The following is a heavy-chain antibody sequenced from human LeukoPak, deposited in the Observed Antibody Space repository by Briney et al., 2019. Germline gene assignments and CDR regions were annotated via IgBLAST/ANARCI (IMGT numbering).Heavy chain of an antibody. J-gene: IGHJ3*02. CDR3: AREGAYCGGDCSDAFDI. CDR2: IYHSGST. CDR1: GYSISSGYY. V-gene: IGHV4-38-2*02. Sequence: PSETLSLTCTVSGYSISSGYYWGWIRQPPGKGLEWIGSIYHSGSTYYNPSLKSRVTISVDTSKNQFSLKLSSVTAADTAVYYCAREGAYCGGDCSDAFDIWGQGTMVTVSS. D-gene: IGHD2-21*02.